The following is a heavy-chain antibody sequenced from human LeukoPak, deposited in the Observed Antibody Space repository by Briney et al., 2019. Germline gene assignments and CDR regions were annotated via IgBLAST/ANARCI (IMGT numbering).Heavy chain of an antibody. CDR3: AKGLDDYSQYFDY. D-gene: IGHD4-11*01. CDR1: GYTFTGYY. Sequence: GASVKVSCKASGYTFTGYYMHWVRQAPGQGLEWMGWINPNSGGTNYAQKFQGRVTMTRDTSISTAYMELSRLRSDDTAVYYCAKGLDDYSQYFDYWGQGTLVTVSS. CDR2: INPNSGGT. J-gene: IGHJ4*02. V-gene: IGHV1-2*02.